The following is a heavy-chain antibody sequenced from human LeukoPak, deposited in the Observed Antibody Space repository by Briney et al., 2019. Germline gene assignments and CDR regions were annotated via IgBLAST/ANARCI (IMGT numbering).Heavy chain of an antibody. CDR3: AKDLQLWHYFDY. D-gene: IGHD5-18*01. Sequence: GGSLRLSCAASGFTFSSYSMNWVRQAPGKGLEWVSAISGSGGSTYYADSVKGRFTISRDNSKNTLYLQMNSLRAEDTAVYYCAKDLQLWHYFDYWGQGTLVTVSS. V-gene: IGHV3-23*01. CDR1: GFTFSSYS. J-gene: IGHJ4*02. CDR2: ISGSGGST.